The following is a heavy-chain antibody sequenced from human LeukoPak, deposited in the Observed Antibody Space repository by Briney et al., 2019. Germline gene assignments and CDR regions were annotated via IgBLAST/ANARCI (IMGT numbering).Heavy chain of an antibody. J-gene: IGHJ4*02. CDR3: AHGLVIPNY. Sequence: GGSLRLSCAAYGFTFSDYYMSWIRQAPGKGLEWVSYISSSGSTIHYADSVKGRFTISSDNAKNSLYPQMNSLRADDTAVYYCAHGLVIPNYWGQGTLVTVSS. CDR2: ISSSGSTI. CDR1: GFTFSDYY. V-gene: IGHV3-11*01. D-gene: IGHD3/OR15-3a*01.